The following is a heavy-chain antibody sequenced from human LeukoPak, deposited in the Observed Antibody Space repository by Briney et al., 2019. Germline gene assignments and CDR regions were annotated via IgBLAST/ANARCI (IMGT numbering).Heavy chain of an antibody. V-gene: IGHV4-34*01. Sequence: SETLSLTCAVYDGSFSGYYWSWVRQPPGKGLEWIGEINHSAVTNYNPSLESRVTISVDTSKNQFSLKVNSVTAADTGVYYCARGYCSSIHCFVVGYHHYYMDVWDKGATVIVSS. CDR1: DGSFSGYY. J-gene: IGHJ6*03. CDR2: INHSAVT. D-gene: IGHD2-2*01. CDR3: ARGYCSSIHCFVVGYHHYYMDV.